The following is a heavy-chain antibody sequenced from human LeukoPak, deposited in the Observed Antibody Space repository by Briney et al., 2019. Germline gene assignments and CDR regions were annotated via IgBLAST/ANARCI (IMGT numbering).Heavy chain of an antibody. V-gene: IGHV5-51*01. Sequence: GESLKISCKTSGYSFTTYWIGWVRQMPGKGLEWTGVIHPGDSDTRYSPSFQGQATISADKSISTAYLQWSGLKASDTAMYYCARGKYGYNYDYWGQGTLVTVSS. CDR2: IHPGDSDT. J-gene: IGHJ4*02. CDR3: ARGKYGYNYDY. CDR1: GYSFTTYW. D-gene: IGHD5-24*01.